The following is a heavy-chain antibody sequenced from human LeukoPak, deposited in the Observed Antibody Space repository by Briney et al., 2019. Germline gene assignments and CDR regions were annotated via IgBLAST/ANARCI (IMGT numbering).Heavy chain of an antibody. CDR3: ARDNHTRLRYFDWLSTYDAFDI. CDR1: GGTFSSYA. CDR2: IIPILGIA. V-gene: IGHV1-69*04. D-gene: IGHD3-9*01. J-gene: IGHJ3*02. Sequence: ASVKVSCKASGGTFSSYAISWVRQAPGQGLEWMGRIIPILGIANYAQKFQGRVTITADKSTSTAYMELSSLRSEDTAVYYCARDNHTRLRYFDWLSTYDAFDIWGQGTMVTVSS.